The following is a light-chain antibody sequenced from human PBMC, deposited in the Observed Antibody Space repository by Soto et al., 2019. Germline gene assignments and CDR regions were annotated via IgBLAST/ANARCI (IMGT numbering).Light chain of an antibody. CDR2: EVS. V-gene: IGLV2-8*01. Sequence: QSALTQPPSGSGYPGQSVTISCTGTSSDVGGYNYVSWYQQHPGKDPILMIYEVSIRPSGVPDRFSGSKSGNTASLTVSGLQADDEADYYCSSYAGNNNYVIFGGGTKLTVL. J-gene: IGLJ2*01. CDR3: SSYAGNNNYVI. CDR1: SSDVGGYNY.